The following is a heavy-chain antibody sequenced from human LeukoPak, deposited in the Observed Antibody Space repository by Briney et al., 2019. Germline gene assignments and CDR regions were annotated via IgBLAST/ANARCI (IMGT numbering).Heavy chain of an antibody. CDR2: IYYSGST. V-gene: IGHV4-39*01. Sequence: SETLSLTCTVSGGSISSSSYYWGWIRQPPGKGLEWIGSIYYSGSTYYNPSLKSRVTISVDTSKNQFSLKLSSVTAADTAVYYCARQGYYDSSGYLHWYFDLWGRGTLVPVSS. D-gene: IGHD3-22*01. CDR1: GGSISSSSYY. CDR3: ARQGYYDSSGYLHWYFDL. J-gene: IGHJ2*01.